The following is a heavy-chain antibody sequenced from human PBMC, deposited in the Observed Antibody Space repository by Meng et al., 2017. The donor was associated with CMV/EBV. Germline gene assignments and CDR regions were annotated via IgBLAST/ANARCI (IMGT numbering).Heavy chain of an antibody. D-gene: IGHD6-19*01. CDR2: IYSGGST. V-gene: IGHV3-53*01. CDR1: GFTVSSNY. Sequence: GGSLRLSCAASGFTVSSNYISWVRQAPGKGLEWVSVIYSGGSTYYADSVKGRFTISRDNSKNTLYLQMKSLRAEDTAVYYCARVSASSGCYGYWGQGTLVTVSS. J-gene: IGHJ4*02. CDR3: ARVSASSGCYGY.